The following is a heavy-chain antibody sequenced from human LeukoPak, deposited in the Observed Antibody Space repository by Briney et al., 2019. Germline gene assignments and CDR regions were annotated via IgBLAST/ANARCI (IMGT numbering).Heavy chain of an antibody. CDR1: GGSISSYY. Sequence: KPSETLSLTCTVSGGSISSYYWSWIRQPPGKGLEWIGYIYYSGSTNYNPSLKSRVTISVDTSKNQFSLKLSSVTAADTAVYYCARYPNYDILTGYTYYFDYWGQGTLVTVSS. CDR3: ARYPNYDILTGYTYYFDY. V-gene: IGHV4-59*01. J-gene: IGHJ4*02. D-gene: IGHD3-9*01. CDR2: IYYSGST.